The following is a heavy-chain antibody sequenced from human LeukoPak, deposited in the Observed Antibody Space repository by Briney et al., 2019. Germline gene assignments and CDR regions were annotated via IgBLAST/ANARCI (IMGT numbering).Heavy chain of an antibody. D-gene: IGHD5-12*01. CDR3: ARVSPVVGSGYVYDAFDI. CDR2: INHSGST. Sequence: SETLSLTCAVYGGSFSGYYWSWIRQPPGKGLEWIGEINHSGSTNYNPSLKSRVTISVDTSKNQFSLKLSSVTAADTAVYYCARVSPVVGSGYVYDAFDIWGQGTMVTVSS. V-gene: IGHV4-34*01. J-gene: IGHJ3*02. CDR1: GGSFSGYY.